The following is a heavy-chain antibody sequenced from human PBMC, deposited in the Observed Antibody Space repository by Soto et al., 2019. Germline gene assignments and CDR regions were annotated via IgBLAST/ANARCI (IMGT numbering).Heavy chain of an antibody. V-gene: IGHV1-18*01. CDR1: GYTFTTYG. CDR2: VYAYNGNT. J-gene: IGHJ4*02. D-gene: IGHD5-18*01. Sequence: QVQLVQSGAEVKKPGASVKVSCKASGYTFTTYGIGWVRQAPGQGLEWMGWVYAYNGNTDYAQKFQGRVTMTTETSTTTAYMELRSLRSDDTAVYYCARADAGGYGHTTLDYWGQGTLVTVSS. CDR3: ARADAGGYGHTTLDY.